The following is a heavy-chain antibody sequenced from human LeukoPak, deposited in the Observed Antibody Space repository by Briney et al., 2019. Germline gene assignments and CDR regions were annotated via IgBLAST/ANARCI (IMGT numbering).Heavy chain of an antibody. CDR1: GFTFSSYW. D-gene: IGHD4-17*01. V-gene: IGHV3-7*01. CDR2: IKQDGSEK. CDR3: ARWDYGDSSFDY. Sequence: GSXRLSCAASGFTFSSYWMSWVRQAPGKGLEWVANIKQDGSEKYYVDSVKGRFTISRDNTKNSLYLQMNSLRAEDTAVYYCARWDYGDSSFDYWGQGALVTVSS. J-gene: IGHJ4*02.